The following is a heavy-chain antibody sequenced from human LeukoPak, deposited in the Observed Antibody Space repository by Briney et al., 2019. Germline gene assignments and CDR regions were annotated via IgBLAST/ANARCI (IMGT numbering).Heavy chain of an antibody. CDR2: IKEDGSER. Sequence: GSLRLSCAASGFTFSSYRMSWVRLAPGKGLEWVANIKEDGSERNYVDSVKGRFTISRDNSKNIVFLQMNDLRTEDTAFYYCTRVSANYHFAYWGQGALVTVSS. CDR1: GFTFSSYR. J-gene: IGHJ4*02. D-gene: IGHD4/OR15-4a*01. CDR3: TRVSANYHFAY. V-gene: IGHV3-7*01.